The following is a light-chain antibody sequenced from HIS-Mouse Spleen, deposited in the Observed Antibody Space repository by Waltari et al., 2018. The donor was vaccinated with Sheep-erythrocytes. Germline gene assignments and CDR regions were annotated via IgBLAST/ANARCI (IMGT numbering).Light chain of an antibody. V-gene: IGKV2-30*02. J-gene: IGKJ1*01. CDR2: KVS. Sequence: DVVMTQSPLSLPVTLGQPASISCRSSQSLVHSDGNTYLNWFQQRPGQSPRRLIYKVSNRDSGVPDRFSGSGSGTDFTLKISRVEAEDFAVYYCQQYGSSLRTFGQGTKVEIK. CDR3: QQYGSSLRT. CDR1: QSLVHSDGNTY.